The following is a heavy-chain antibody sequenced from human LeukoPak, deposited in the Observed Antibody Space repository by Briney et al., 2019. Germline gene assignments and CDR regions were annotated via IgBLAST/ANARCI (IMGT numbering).Heavy chain of an antibody. CDR2: ISYSGDT. D-gene: IGHD6-19*01. CDR1: GGSVGSNY. Sequence: SETLSLTCSVSGGSVGSNYWSWVRQPPGKGLEWIGYISYSGDTKYNPSLKSRLSMSVDTSRNQCSLMLTSVTAADTAVYYCARGSGWYPHWGQGTLVTVSS. CDR3: ARGSGWYPH. J-gene: IGHJ1*01. V-gene: IGHV4-59*02.